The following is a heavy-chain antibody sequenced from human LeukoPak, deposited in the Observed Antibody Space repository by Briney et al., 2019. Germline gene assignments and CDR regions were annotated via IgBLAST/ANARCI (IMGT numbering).Heavy chain of an antibody. D-gene: IGHD3-3*01. CDR1: GGSISSYY. J-gene: IGHJ3*02. V-gene: IGHV4-4*07. Sequence: PSETLSLTCTVSGGSISSYYWSWIRQPAGKGLEWIGRIYTSGSTNYNPSLKSRVTMSVATSKNQFSLKLSSVTAADTAVYYCARVGAYYDFWSGSYDAFDIWGQGTMVTVSS. CDR3: ARVGAYYDFWSGSYDAFDI. CDR2: IYTSGST.